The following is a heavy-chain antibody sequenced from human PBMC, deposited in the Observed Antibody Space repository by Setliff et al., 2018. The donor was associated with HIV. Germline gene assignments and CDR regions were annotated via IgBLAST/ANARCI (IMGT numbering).Heavy chain of an antibody. J-gene: IGHJ6*04. CDR3: SRNLFTSGSDRSRQAGYYNCYCVYV. CDR2: ISAHSGYSVNK. V-gene: IGHV1-18*01. Sequence: GASVKVSCKAFGYTFTSYGINWVRQAPGQGLEWMGWISAHSGYSVNKNYAQKIQGRVTLTTRTTTSTAYRELRSVRSDDTAVYYCSRNLFTSGSDRSRQAGYYNCYCVYVWCTRTTVTVPS. D-gene: IGHD3-10*01. CDR1: GYTFTSYG.